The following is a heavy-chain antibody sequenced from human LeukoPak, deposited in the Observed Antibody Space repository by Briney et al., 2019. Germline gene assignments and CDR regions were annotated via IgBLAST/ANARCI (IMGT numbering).Heavy chain of an antibody. CDR3: ARDNSSSSTIIDY. CDR1: GGSINSYY. CDR2: IYYSGNT. D-gene: IGHD6-6*01. V-gene: IGHV4-59*12. J-gene: IGHJ4*02. Sequence: PSETLSLTCTVSGGSINSYYWSWIRQPPGKGLEWIGYIYYSGNTNYNPSLKSRVTISIDTSKNQFSLKLSSVTAADTAVYYCARDNSSSSTIIDYWGQGTLVTVSS.